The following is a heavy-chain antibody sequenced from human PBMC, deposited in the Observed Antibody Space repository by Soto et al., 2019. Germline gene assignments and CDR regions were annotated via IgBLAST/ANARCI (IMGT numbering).Heavy chain of an antibody. D-gene: IGHD2-15*01. J-gene: IGHJ6*02. CDR2: IYYSGST. V-gene: IGHV4-39*01. CDR3: ARYGGGYYYYYGMDV. Sequence: SETLSLTCTVSGGSISSSSYYWVWIRHPPGKGLEWIGSIYYSGSTYYNPSLKSRVTISVDTSKNQFSLKLSSVTAADTAVYYCARYGGGYYYYYGMDVWGQGTTVTVSS. CDR1: GGSISSSSYY.